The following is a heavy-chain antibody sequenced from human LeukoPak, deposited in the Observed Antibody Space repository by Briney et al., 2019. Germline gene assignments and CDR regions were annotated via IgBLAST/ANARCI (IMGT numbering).Heavy chain of an antibody. CDR1: GYSFTSYW. D-gene: IGHD6-13*01. Sequence: RGESLKISCKGSGYSFTSYWIGWVRQMPGKGLEWMGIIYPGDSDTRYSPSFQGQVTISADKSISTAYLQWSSLKASDTAMYYCAVLRVAAAEDWFDPWGQGTLVSVSS. V-gene: IGHV5-51*01. CDR3: AVLRVAAAEDWFDP. CDR2: IYPGDSDT. J-gene: IGHJ5*02.